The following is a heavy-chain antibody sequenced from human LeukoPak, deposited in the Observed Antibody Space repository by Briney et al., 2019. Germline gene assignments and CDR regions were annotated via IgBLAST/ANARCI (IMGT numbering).Heavy chain of an antibody. CDR3: ARLYYDFWSGYIPHNAFDI. CDR2: ISAYNGNT. D-gene: IGHD3-3*01. CDR1: GGTFSSYA. Sequence: ASVKVSCKASGGTFSSYAISWVRQAPGQGLEWMGWISAYNGNTNYAQKLQGRVTMTTDTSTSTAYMELRSLRSDDTAVYYCARLYYDFWSGYIPHNAFDIWGQGTMVTVSS. J-gene: IGHJ3*02. V-gene: IGHV1-18*01.